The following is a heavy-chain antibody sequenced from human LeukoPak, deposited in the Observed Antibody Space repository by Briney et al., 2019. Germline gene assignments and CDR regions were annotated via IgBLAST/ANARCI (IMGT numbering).Heavy chain of an antibody. D-gene: IGHD4-17*01. CDR3: ARHPVTTEWYFDL. Sequence: SETLSLTCTVSGGSISNFYWSWIRQPPGKGLEWIGYIYYSGSTNYNPSLKSRVTISVDTSKNQFTLKLSSVTAADTAVYYCARHPVTTEWYFDLWGRGTQVTVSS. CDR1: GGSISNFY. CDR2: IYYSGST. V-gene: IGHV4-59*08. J-gene: IGHJ2*01.